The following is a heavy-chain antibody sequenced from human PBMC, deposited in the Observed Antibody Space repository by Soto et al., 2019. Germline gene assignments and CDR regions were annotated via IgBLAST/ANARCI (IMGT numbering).Heavy chain of an antibody. Sequence: EVQLVQSGAEVKKPGESLKISCKASGYDFTSNWIAWVRQMSGKGLEYMGVIYPGDSDTRYSPSFEGQVTISVDKSIDTVYLQWSSLKAPDTAMYYCARRGNWNDGGPPYMDAGGKGTTVTFS. CDR1: GYDFTSNW. CDR2: IYPGDSDT. J-gene: IGHJ6*03. V-gene: IGHV5-51*03. D-gene: IGHD1-1*01. CDR3: ARRGNWNDGGPPYMDA.